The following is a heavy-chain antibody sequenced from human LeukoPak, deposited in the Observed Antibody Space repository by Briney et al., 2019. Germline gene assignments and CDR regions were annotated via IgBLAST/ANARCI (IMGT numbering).Heavy chain of an antibody. CDR1: GYTFNGYY. CDR3: ATRSWHRESALDY. V-gene: IGHV1-2*02. J-gene: IGHJ4*02. D-gene: IGHD6-13*01. Sequence: GASVKVSCKASGYTFNGYYRHWVRQAPGQGLEWMGWINPNNGDTFYAQRFQGRVTMTRDTSTDTAYMELSSLRSEDTAVYYCATRSWHRESALDYWGQGTLVTVSS. CDR2: INPNNGDT.